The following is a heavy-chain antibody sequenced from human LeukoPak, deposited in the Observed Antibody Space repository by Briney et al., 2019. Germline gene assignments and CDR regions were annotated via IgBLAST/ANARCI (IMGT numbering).Heavy chain of an antibody. CDR3: ARVYQEVRGVINWFDP. CDR1: GGSISSSSYY. D-gene: IGHD3-10*01. CDR2: IYYSGST. J-gene: IGHJ5*02. V-gene: IGHV4-39*07. Sequence: PSETLSLTCTVSGGSISSSSYYWGWIRQPPGKGLEWIGSIYYSGSTYYNPSLKSRVTISVDTSKNQFSLKLSSVTAADTAVYYCARVYQEVRGVINWFDPWGQGTLVTVSS.